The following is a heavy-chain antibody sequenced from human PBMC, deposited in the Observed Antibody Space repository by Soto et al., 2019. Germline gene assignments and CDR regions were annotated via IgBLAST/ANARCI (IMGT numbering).Heavy chain of an antibody. D-gene: IGHD3-3*01. CDR2: ISGRGNHT. Sequence: EVQLVESGGGLVKPGESLRLSCAASGFTFGSFNMIWVRQAPGKGLEWVSYISGRGNHTYFADSVKGRFTISRDNIRNQRSLQVTSLRAEDTPVYYCVRVVGPSPPSIFAYVDSWGPGTLVT. J-gene: IGHJ4*02. CDR1: GFTFGSFN. V-gene: IGHV3-21*01. CDR3: VRVVGPSPPSIFAYVDS.